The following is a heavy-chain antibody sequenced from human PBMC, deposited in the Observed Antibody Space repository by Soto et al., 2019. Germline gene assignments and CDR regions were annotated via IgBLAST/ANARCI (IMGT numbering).Heavy chain of an antibody. Sequence: SETLSLTCTVSGDSISRYYWNWSRQPPGKGLEWIGYIYSSGSTNYNPSLRSRVSISADTSKNQFSLNLRSVTAADTAVYYCARDSVPYGMDVWGQGTTVTVSS. CDR3: ARDSVPYGMDV. J-gene: IGHJ6*02. V-gene: IGHV4-59*01. CDR2: IYSSGST. CDR1: GDSISRYY.